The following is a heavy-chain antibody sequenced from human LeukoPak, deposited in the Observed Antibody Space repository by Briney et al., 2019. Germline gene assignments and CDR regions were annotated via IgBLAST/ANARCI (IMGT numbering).Heavy chain of an antibody. V-gene: IGHV4-30-4*01. Sequence: PSETRSLTCTVSGGSFSSGGYYWSWIRQPPGKGLEWIGYIYYSGSTYYNPSLKSRVTISVDTSKNQFSLKLSSVTAADTAVYYCAGISMVYFDYWGQGTLVTVSS. D-gene: IGHD3-10*01. CDR1: GGSFSSGGYY. J-gene: IGHJ4*02. CDR2: IYYSGST. CDR3: AGISMVYFDY.